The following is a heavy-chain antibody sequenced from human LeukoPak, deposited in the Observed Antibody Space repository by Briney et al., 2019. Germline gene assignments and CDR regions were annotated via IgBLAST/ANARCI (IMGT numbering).Heavy chain of an antibody. CDR3: AKPGPYDYYDSSGNHWFDT. V-gene: IGHV3-23*01. CDR1: GFTFSSFA. D-gene: IGHD3-22*01. CDR2: ISGSGGST. J-gene: IGHJ5*02. Sequence: PGGSLRLSCAASGFTFSSFAMSWVRQAPGMGLEWVAGISGSGGSTYYADSVKARFTISRDNSKNTLYLQMNSLRAEDTAVYYCAKPGPYDYYDSSGNHWFDTWGQGTLVTVSS.